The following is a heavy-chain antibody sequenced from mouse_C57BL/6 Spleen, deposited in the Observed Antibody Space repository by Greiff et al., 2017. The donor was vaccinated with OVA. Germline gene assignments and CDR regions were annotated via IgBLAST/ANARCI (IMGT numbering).Heavy chain of an antibody. CDR1: GYTFTGYW. J-gene: IGHJ1*03. Sequence: VQLQQSGAELMKPGASVKLSCKATGYTFTGYWIEWVKQRPGQGLEWIGEIDPSDSYTNYNQKFKGKSTLTVDKSSSTAYMQLSSLTSEDSAVYYCARNWDHWYFDVWGTGTTVTVSS. V-gene: IGHV1-69*01. CDR2: IDPSDSYT. D-gene: IGHD4-1*01. CDR3: ARNWDHWYFDV.